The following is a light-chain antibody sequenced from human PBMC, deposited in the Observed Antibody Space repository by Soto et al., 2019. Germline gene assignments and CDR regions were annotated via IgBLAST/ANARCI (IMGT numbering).Light chain of an antibody. Sequence: QSALTQPASVSGSPGQSITISCTGTSSDLGNYNSVSWYQHHPGNAPKLIIYNVSDRPSGVSNRFSGSKSGNMASLTISGLLAEDEADYYCSSYTITSTWVFGGGTKVTVL. CDR2: NVS. CDR3: SSYTITSTWV. CDR1: SSDLGNYNS. J-gene: IGLJ3*02. V-gene: IGLV2-14*03.